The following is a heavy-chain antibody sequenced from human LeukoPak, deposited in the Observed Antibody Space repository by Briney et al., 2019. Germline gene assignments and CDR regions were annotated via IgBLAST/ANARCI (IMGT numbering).Heavy chain of an antibody. J-gene: IGHJ4*02. CDR2: ISSSSSYI. CDR3: ARVPHAWIQLCDY. V-gene: IGHV3-21*01. CDR1: GFTFSSYS. D-gene: IGHD5-18*01. Sequence: NPGGSLRLSCAASGFTFSSYSMNWVRQAPGKGLEWVSSISSSSSYIYYADSVKGRFTISRDNAKNSLYLQMNSLRAEDTAVYYCARVPHAWIQLCDYWGQGTLVTVSS.